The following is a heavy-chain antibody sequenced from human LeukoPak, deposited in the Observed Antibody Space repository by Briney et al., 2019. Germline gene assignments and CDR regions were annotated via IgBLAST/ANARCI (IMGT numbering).Heavy chain of an antibody. J-gene: IGHJ5*02. CDR2: IYYSGST. CDR1: GGSISSYY. V-gene: IGHV4-59*01. D-gene: IGHD3-10*01. Sequence: SETLSLTCTVSGGSISSYYWSWIRQPPGKGLEWIGYIYYSGSTNYNPSLKSRVTISVDTSKNQFSLKLSSVTAADTAVYYCAREEYKGYYGSGSSNWFDPWGQGTLVTVSS. CDR3: AREEYKGYYGSGSSNWFDP.